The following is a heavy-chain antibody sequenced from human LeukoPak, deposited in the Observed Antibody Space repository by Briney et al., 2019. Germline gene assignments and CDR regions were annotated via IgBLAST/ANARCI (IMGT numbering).Heavy chain of an antibody. CDR2: MNPNSRNT. CDR3: ARAHPNSTSYYSTGFDY. Sequence: ASVKVSCKASGYTFTRYDINWVRQATGQGLEWMGWMNPNSRNTGYAQKFQGRVTITMDTPTSTACMELSSLRFEDTAVYYCARAHPNSTSYYSTGFDYWGQGTLVTVSS. CDR1: GYTFTRYD. J-gene: IGHJ4*02. D-gene: IGHD3-22*01. V-gene: IGHV1-8*01.